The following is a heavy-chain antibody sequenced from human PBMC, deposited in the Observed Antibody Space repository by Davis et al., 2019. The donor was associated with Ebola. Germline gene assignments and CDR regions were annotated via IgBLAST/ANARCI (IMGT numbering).Heavy chain of an antibody. V-gene: IGHV1-69*06. D-gene: IGHD4-11*01. J-gene: IGHJ6*02. Sequence: SVKVSCKASGGTFSSYAISWVRQAPGQGLEWMGGIIPIFGTANYAQKFQGRVTITADKSTSTAYMELSSLRSEDTAVYYRARDVGGHNTVTTTHYYYYGMDVWGQGTTVTVSS. CDR3: ARDVGGHNTVTTTHYYYYGMDV. CDR1: GGTFSSYA. CDR2: IIPIFGTA.